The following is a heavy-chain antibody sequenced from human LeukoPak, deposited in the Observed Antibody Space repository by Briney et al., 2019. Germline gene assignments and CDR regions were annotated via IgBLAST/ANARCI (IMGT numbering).Heavy chain of an antibody. CDR3: AKEDALKWEVVDY. CDR1: RFAFTYG. D-gene: IGHD1-26*01. CDR2: ISGSGDAT. J-gene: IGHJ4*02. V-gene: IGHV3-23*01. Sequence: PGGSLRLSCVASRFAFTYGMNWVRQAPGKGLEWVSTISGSGDATYYAKSVKGRFTISRDNSKNTLYLQMNNLRDEDTAIYYCAKEDALKWEVVDYWGQGTLVTASS.